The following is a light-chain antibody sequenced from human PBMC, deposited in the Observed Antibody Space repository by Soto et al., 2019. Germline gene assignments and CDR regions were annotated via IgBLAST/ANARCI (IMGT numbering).Light chain of an antibody. Sequence: DFQMTQSPSSLSSSVVDIVTITCQASQDISDYLNWYQQKPGAAPKLLIYDASNLQAGVPSRFSGSGSGTEFTFTISSLQPEDVATYYCQQYDNIPLTFGQGTKVDI. J-gene: IGKJ4*01. CDR1: QDISDY. V-gene: IGKV1-33*01. CDR2: DAS. CDR3: QQYDNIPLT.